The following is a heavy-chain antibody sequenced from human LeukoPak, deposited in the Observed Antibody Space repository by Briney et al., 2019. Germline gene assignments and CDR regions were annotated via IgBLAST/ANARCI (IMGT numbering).Heavy chain of an antibody. CDR1: GFTFSSYA. V-gene: IGHV4-4*07. J-gene: IGHJ5*02. D-gene: IGHD6-13*01. Sequence: GSLRLSCAASGFTFSSYAMSWIRQPAGKGLEWIGRIYTSGSTNYNPSLKSRVTMSVDTSKNQFSLKLSSVAAADTAVYYCARDYSTSFDPWGQGTLVTVSS. CDR2: IYTSGST. CDR3: ARDYSTSFDP.